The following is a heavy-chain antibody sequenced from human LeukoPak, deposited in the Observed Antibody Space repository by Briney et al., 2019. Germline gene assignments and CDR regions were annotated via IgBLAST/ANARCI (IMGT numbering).Heavy chain of an antibody. V-gene: IGHV3-30*02. D-gene: IGHD3-22*01. CDR2: IRYDGSNK. J-gene: IGHJ3*02. CDR3: ARYYYDSSGYSPDLDAFDI. Sequence: GGSLRLSCAASGFSFSSYGMHWVRQAPGKGLEWVAFIRYDGSNKYYADSVKGRFTISRDNSKNTLYLQMNSLRAEDTAVYYCARYYYDSSGYSPDLDAFDIWGQGTMVTVSS. CDR1: GFSFSSYG.